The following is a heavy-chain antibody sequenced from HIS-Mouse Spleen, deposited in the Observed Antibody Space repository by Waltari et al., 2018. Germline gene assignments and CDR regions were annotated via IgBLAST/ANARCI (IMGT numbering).Heavy chain of an antibody. Sequence: QLQLQESGPGLVKPSETLSLTCTVSGGSISSSSYYWGWIRQPPGKGLGWIGGIYYSGRPYDNTSLKSRVTRAVDTSKNQFSLQLSSVTAADTAVYYCAREIPYSSSWYDWYFDLWGRGTLVTVSS. CDR1: GGSISSSSYY. J-gene: IGHJ2*01. CDR3: AREIPYSSSWYDWYFDL. D-gene: IGHD6-13*01. V-gene: IGHV4-39*07. CDR2: IYYSGRP.